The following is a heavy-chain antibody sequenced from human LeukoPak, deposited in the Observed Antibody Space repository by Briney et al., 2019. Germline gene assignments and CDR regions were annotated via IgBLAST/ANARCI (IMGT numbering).Heavy chain of an antibody. CDR3: ARGSAHYDFWSRYYIPFEATEGYYYFDY. J-gene: IGHJ4*02. V-gene: IGHV1-46*01. CDR1: GYTFTGYY. D-gene: IGHD3-3*01. Sequence: GAVKVSCVASGYTFTGYYMHWVRQAPGRGGEWVGIINPSGGGASNAQRVQGRVTMTRDTSTSTVYMELSSLRSEGTAEYYCARGSAHYDFWSRYYIPFEATEGYYYFDYWGQGTLVTVSS. CDR2: INPSGGGA.